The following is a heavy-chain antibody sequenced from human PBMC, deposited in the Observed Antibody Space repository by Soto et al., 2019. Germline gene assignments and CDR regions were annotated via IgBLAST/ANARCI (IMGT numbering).Heavy chain of an antibody. CDR1: GYTFTSYA. J-gene: IGHJ4*02. V-gene: IGHV1-3*01. D-gene: IGHD6-6*01. CDR3: ARWCSSSNFDY. CDR2: INAGNGNT. Sequence: ASVKVSCKASGYTFTSYAMHWVRQAPGQRLEWMGWINAGNGNTKYSQKFQGRVTITRDTSASTAYMELSSLRSEDMAVYYCARWCSSSNFDYWGQGTLVTVSS.